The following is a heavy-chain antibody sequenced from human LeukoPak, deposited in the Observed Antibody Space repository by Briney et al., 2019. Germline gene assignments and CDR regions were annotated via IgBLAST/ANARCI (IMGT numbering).Heavy chain of an antibody. V-gene: IGHV7-4-1*02. D-gene: IGHD3-22*01. Sequence: GASVKVSCKSSGYIFSSYAMNWVRQAPGQGLEWMGRINTNTGNPTYAQDFTGRFVFSLDTSVSTAYLQISSLKAEDTAVYYCARQKTDYYDSSGYYIFDYWGQGTLVTVSS. J-gene: IGHJ4*02. CDR2: INTNTGNP. CDR1: GYIFSSYA. CDR3: ARQKTDYYDSSGYYIFDY.